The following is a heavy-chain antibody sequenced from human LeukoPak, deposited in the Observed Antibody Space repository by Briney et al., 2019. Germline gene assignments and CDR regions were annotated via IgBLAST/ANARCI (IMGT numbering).Heavy chain of an antibody. V-gene: IGHV3-30*02. D-gene: IGHD1/OR15-1a*01. J-gene: IGHJ5*02. CDR3: AKDSQLGLPNTP. CDR1: GFTFSSCG. CDR2: IRYDGSNK. Sequence: GGSLRLSCAASGFTFSSCGMHWVRQAPGKGLEWVAFIRYDGSNKYYADSVKGRFTISRDNSKNTLYLQMNSLGAEDTAVYYCAKDSQLGLPNTPWGQGTLVTVSS.